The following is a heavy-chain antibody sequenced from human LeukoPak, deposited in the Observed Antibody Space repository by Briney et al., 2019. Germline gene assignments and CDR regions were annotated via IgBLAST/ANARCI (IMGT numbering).Heavy chain of an antibody. CDR1: GFTFSSYS. V-gene: IGHV3-21*01. CDR2: ISSSSSYI. CDR3: AREDGSGSSNWFDP. Sequence: GGSLRLSCAASGFTFSSYSMNWVRQAPGKGLEWVSSISSSSSYIYYADSVKGRFTISRDNAKNSLYLQMNSLRAEDTAVYYCAREDGSGSSNWFDPWGQGTLVTVSS. D-gene: IGHD3-10*01. J-gene: IGHJ5*02.